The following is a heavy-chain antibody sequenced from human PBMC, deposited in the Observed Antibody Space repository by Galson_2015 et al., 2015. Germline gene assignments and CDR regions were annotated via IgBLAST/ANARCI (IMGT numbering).Heavy chain of an antibody. CDR3: ARDPGGNRYRYYYYGMDV. CDR2: ISYDGSNK. Sequence: SLRLSCAASGFTFSSYAMHWVRQAPGKGLEWVAVISYDGSNKYYADSVKGRFTISRDNSKNTLYLQMNSLRAEDTAVYYCARDPGGNRYRYYYYGMDVWGQGTTVTVSS. CDR1: GFTFSSYA. D-gene: IGHD5-18*01. V-gene: IGHV3-30-3*01. J-gene: IGHJ6*02.